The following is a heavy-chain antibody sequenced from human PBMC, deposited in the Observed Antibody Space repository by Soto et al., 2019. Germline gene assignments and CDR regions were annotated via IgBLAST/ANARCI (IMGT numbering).Heavy chain of an antibody. J-gene: IGHJ4*02. Sequence: QVQLHQWGAGLLKPSETLSVTCAVYGGSFSGYYWSWIRQPPGKGLEWIGEIGHSGSTIYNPSLEGRVTISEDSSNNQFALKLNSVTAADTAVYYCARHGGYYFDYWGQGAPVPVSS. V-gene: IGHV4-34*01. CDR1: GGSFSGYY. D-gene: IGHD3-16*01. CDR2: IGHSGST. CDR3: ARHGGYYFDY.